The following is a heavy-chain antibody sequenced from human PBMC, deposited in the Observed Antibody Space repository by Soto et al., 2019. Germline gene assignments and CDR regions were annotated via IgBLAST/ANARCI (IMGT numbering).Heavy chain of an antibody. V-gene: IGHV5-51*01. J-gene: IGHJ4*02. CDR1: GYIIKNYW. CDR3: FRGGVTSRTFDY. CDR2: IFPDDSDT. D-gene: IGHD3-16*01. Sequence: PGESLKISCQASGYIIKNYWIGWVRQMPGQGLEWMGIIFPDDSDTRYSPSFQGHVTISVDKSISTAYVQWSSLKASDSAIYYCFRGGVTSRTFDYWGQGTLVTVSS.